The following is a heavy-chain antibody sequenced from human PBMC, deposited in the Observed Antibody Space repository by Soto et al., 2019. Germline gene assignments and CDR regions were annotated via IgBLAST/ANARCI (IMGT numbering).Heavy chain of an antibody. V-gene: IGHV3-23*01. CDR1: GFIFSNYA. D-gene: IGHD3-22*01. CDR3: AIKYQYGRSGLSLDV. CDR2: ISGGVPNT. Sequence: GGTLRLSCAASGFIFSNYAIIWVRQAPERGLEWVSSISGGVPNTFYADSVKGRFIISRDNSKNTMYLQMDGLRAEDTAVYYCAIKYQYGRSGLSLDVWGQGTKVTVSS. J-gene: IGHJ6*02.